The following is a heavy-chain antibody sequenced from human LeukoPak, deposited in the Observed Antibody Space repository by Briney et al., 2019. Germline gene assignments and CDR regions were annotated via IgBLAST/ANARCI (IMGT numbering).Heavy chain of an antibody. J-gene: IGHJ6*03. Sequence: PSETLSLTCTVSGGSISSYYWSWIRQPAGKGLEWIGRIYTSGSTNYNPSLKSRVTMSVDTSKNQFSLKLSSVTAADTAVYYCARDTSTYCSSTSCYYYYYMDVWGKGTTVTVSS. V-gene: IGHV4-4*07. CDR3: ARDTSTYCSSTSCYYYYYMDV. CDR1: GGSISSYY. D-gene: IGHD2-2*01. CDR2: IYTSGST.